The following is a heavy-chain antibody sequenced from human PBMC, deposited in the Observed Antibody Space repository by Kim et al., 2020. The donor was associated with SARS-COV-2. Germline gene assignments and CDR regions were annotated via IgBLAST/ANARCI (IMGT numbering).Heavy chain of an antibody. CDR3: ARVPYYYDSSGYYYYFDY. J-gene: IGHJ4*02. D-gene: IGHD3-22*01. V-gene: IGHV1-46*01. Sequence: HGKVTMTRDTSTSTVYMELSSLRSEDTAVYYCARVPYYYDSSGYYYYFDYWGQGTLVTVSS.